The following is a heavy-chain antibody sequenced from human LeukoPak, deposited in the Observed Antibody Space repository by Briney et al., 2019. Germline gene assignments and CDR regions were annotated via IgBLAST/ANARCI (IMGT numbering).Heavy chain of an antibody. D-gene: IGHD5-18*01. CDR1: GFTFSGYW. V-gene: IGHV3-7*01. J-gene: IGHJ4*02. CDR3: ARDPSHRYTYGYGYS. CDR2: INQDGSEK. Sequence: AGSLRLSCAASGFTFSGYWMNWVRQPPGKGLEWVANINQDGSEKYYVYSVKGRSTIPRDNARRSLYLQMNSLRAEDTGLYYWARDPSHRYTYGYGYSWGQGTLVTVSS.